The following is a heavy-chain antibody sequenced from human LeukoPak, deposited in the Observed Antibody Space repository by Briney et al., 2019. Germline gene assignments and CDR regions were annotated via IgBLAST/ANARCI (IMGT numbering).Heavy chain of an antibody. Sequence: GGSLRLSCAASGFTFSSYEMNWVRQAPGKGLEWVSYISSSGSTIYYADSVKGRFTISRDNSKNTLYLQMNSLRAEDTAVYYCAKPFGSLQWGFDYWGQGTLVTVSS. CDR3: AKPFGSLQWGFDY. CDR1: GFTFSSYE. CDR2: ISSSGSTI. D-gene: IGHD3-3*01. J-gene: IGHJ4*02. V-gene: IGHV3-48*03.